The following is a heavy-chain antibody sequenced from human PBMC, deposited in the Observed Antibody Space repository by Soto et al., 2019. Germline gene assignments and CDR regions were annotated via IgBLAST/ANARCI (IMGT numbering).Heavy chain of an antibody. CDR2: IIPIFGTA. D-gene: IGHD3-10*01. V-gene: IGHV1-69*01. CDR1: GGTFSSYA. Sequence: QVQLVQSGAEVKKPGSSVKVSCKASGGTFSSYAISWVRQAPGQGLEWMGGIIPIFGTANYAQKFQGRVTITADESTSTAYMELSSLRSEDTGVYYCARENGSGSVSWFDPWGQGTLVTVSS. J-gene: IGHJ5*02. CDR3: ARENGSGSVSWFDP.